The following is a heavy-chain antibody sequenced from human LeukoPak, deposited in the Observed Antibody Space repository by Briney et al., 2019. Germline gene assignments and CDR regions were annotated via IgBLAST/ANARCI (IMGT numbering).Heavy chain of an antibody. CDR1: EFTFDNYA. V-gene: IGHV3-23*01. D-gene: IGHD1-26*01. CDR2: ISGSGYYS. J-gene: IGHJ4*02. CDR3: AKATYSGSFPYFDY. Sequence: GGSLRLSCAASEFTFDNYAMSWVRQAPGKGLEWVSVISGSGYYSYYADSVKGRFTVSRDNSKTTLYLQMNSLRAEDTAVYYCAKATYSGSFPYFDYWGQGTLVTVSS.